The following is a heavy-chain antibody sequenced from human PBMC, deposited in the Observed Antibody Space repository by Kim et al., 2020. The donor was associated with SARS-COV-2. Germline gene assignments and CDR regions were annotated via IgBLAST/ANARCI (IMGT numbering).Heavy chain of an antibody. CDR2: ISHSGNT. CDR1: GASVSSANW. D-gene: IGHD3-10*01. J-gene: IGHJ4*02. CDR3: ARDWGMVQGVLEY. Sequence: SETLSLTCAVSGASVSSANWWTWVRQSPKQGLEWIGEISHSGNTNYNPSLKSRVTISIDKSKNQFSLKLSSMTAADTAVYYCARDWGMVQGVLEYWGQGT. V-gene: IGHV4-4*02.